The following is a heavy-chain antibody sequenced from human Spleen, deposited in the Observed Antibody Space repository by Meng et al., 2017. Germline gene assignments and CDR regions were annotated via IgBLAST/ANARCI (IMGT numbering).Heavy chain of an antibody. CDR2: TYYRSKWFN. J-gene: IGHJ4*02. Sequence: QAGPGLVKPSQTPSLTCAISGDSVPSISAAWNWIRQSPSRGLEWLGRTYYRSKWFNDYALSVKSRVTVNPDTSKNQFSLQLNSVTPEDTAVYYCARGDGYIIDYWGQGTLVTVSS. V-gene: IGHV6-1*01. D-gene: IGHD5-24*01. CDR3: ARGDGYIIDY. CDR1: GDSVPSISAA.